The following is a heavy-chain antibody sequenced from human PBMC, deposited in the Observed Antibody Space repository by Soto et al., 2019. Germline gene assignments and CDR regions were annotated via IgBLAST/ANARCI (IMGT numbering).Heavy chain of an antibody. CDR1: GYTFTSYG. D-gene: IGHD4-4*01. V-gene: IGHV1-18*01. CDR3: ARDSGIGYSNSNKWFDP. J-gene: IGHJ5*02. Sequence: ASVKVSCKASGYTFTSYGISWVRQAPGQGLEWMGWISAYNGNTNYAQKLQGRVTMTTDTSTSTAYMELRSLRSDDTAVYYCARDSGIGYSNSNKWFDPWGQGTLVTVSS. CDR2: ISAYNGNT.